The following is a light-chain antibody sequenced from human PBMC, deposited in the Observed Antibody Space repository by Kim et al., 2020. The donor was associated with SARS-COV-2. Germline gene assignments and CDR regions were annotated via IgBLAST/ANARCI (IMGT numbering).Light chain of an antibody. CDR2: DAS. V-gene: IGKV1-33*01. CDR3: QQYDNHPPT. J-gene: IGKJ1*01. Sequence: DIQMTQSPSSLSASVGDRVTITCQASQDISNYLNWYQQKPGKAPKLLIYDASNLETGVPSRFSGSGSGTDFTFTISSLQPEDIATYYCQQYDNHPPTFGQGTKVDI. CDR1: QDISNY.